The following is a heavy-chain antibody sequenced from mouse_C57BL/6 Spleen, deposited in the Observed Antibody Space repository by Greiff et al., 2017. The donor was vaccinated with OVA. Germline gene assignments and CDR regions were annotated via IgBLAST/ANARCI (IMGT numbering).Heavy chain of an antibody. CDR1: GFTFSDYY. CDR3: ARDRGWYFDV. Sequence: VESEGGLVQPGSSMKLSCTASGFTFSDYYMAWVRQVPEKGLEWVANINYDGSSTYYLDSLKSRFIISRDNAKNILYLQMSSLKSEDTATYYCARDRGWYFDVWGTGTTVTVSS. V-gene: IGHV5-16*01. CDR2: INYDGSST. J-gene: IGHJ1*03.